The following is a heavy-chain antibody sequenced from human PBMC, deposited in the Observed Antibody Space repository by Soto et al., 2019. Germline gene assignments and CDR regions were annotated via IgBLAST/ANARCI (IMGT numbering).Heavy chain of an antibody. D-gene: IGHD1-20*01. CDR3: ARDDITRTGYFDY. V-gene: IGHV3-30-3*01. J-gene: IGHJ4*02. Sequence: QVQLVESGGGVVQPGRSLRLSCAASGFTFSSYAMHWVRQAPGKGLEWVAVISYDGSNKYYADSVKGRFTISRDNSKKTLYPQMNSLRAEDTAVYYCARDDITRTGYFDYWGQGTLVTVAS. CDR2: ISYDGSNK. CDR1: GFTFSSYA.